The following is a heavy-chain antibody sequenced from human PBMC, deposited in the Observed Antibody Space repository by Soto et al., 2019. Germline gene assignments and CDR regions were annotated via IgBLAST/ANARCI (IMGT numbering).Heavy chain of an antibody. J-gene: IGHJ6*02. D-gene: IGHD4-4*01. Sequence: SETLSLPCPVSGGSVRSGSYYWSWIRQPPGKGLEWIGYIYYSGSTNYNPPLKSRVTISVDTSKNQFSLKLSSVTAADTAVYYCARDYPFHMTTVTRDYYYYGMDVWGQGTTVTVSS. CDR2: IYYSGST. V-gene: IGHV4-61*01. CDR1: GGSVRSGSYY. CDR3: ARDYPFHMTTVTRDYYYYGMDV.